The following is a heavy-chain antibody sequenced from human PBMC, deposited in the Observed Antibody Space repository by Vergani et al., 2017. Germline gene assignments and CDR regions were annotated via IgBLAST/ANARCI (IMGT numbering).Heavy chain of an antibody. CDR2: INTNNGDP. J-gene: IGHJ4*03. CDR3: AREGGPNSI. CDR1: GYSFNNYA. V-gene: IGHV7-4-1*02. Sequence: QEQLVQSGSELKKPGASVKVSCKASGYSFNNYAICWVRQAPGQGLEWMGWINTNNGDPTYDQDFTGRFIFSLDTSASTAYLEINNLKPEDTAFYYCAREGGPNSIWGEGTLVTVSS. D-gene: IGHD2-21*01.